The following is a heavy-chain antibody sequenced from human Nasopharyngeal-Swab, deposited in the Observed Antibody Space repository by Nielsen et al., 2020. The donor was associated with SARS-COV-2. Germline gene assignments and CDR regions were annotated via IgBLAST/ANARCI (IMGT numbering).Heavy chain of an antibody. D-gene: IGHD6-19*01. CDR2: IYYSGST. J-gene: IGHJ6*02. V-gene: IGHV4-31*02. CDR3: ARDWLVAGTGDYYYYYGMDV. Sequence: WIRQPPGKGLEWIGYIYYSGSTYYNPSLKSRVTISVDTSKNQFSLKLSSVTAADTAVYYCARDWLVAGTGDYYYYYGMDVWGQGTTVTVSS.